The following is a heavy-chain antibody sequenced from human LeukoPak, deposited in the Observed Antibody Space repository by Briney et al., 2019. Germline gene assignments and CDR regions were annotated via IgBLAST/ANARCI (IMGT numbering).Heavy chain of an antibody. CDR2: IVVGSGNT. V-gene: IGHV1-58*01. J-gene: IGHJ4*02. CDR3: AADPVLRYFDWIQPSDY. Sequence: SVKVSCKASGFTFTSSAVQWVRQARGQRLEWKGWIVVGSGNTNYAQKFQERVTITRDMSTSTAYMELSSLRSEDTAVYYCAADPVLRYFDWIQPSDYWGQGTLVTVSS. D-gene: IGHD3-9*01. CDR1: GFTFTSSA.